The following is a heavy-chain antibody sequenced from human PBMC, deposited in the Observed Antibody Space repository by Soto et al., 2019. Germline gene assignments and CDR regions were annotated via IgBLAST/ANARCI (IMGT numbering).Heavy chain of an antibody. J-gene: IGHJ4*02. CDR2: IYHSGST. CDR3: AKSRLEQYFFDS. Sequence: QVQLQESGPGLVKPSQTLSLTCTVSGGSLTSGGYYWSWIRQHPGKGLEWIGYIYHSGSTYYNPSLKRRVTIAVDTSRNQFSLTLSSVTAADTAVYYCAKSRLEQYFFDSWGQGTLVTVSS. V-gene: IGHV4-31*03. CDR1: GGSLTSGGYY.